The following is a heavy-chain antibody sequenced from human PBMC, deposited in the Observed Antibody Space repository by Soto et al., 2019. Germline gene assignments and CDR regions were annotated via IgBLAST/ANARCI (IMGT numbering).Heavy chain of an antibody. J-gene: IGHJ4*02. CDR3: TKYRRTDAEGYSFDY. V-gene: IGHV4-38-2*01. CDR1: GDSISRGYY. Sequence: PSETLSLTYAVSGDSISRGYYWAWIRQPPGKGLEWIASIYHSGTSNYNPSLKSRVTISAGTSKNQFSLKLSSVTAADTAVYFCTKYRRTDAEGYSFDYWGQGALVTVSS. CDR2: IYHSGTS. D-gene: IGHD2-15*01.